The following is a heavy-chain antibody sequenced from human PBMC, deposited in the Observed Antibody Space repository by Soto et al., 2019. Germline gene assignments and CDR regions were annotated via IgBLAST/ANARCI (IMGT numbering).Heavy chain of an antibody. V-gene: IGHV5-51*01. CDR3: ARGGGSKYNWFDP. J-gene: IGHJ5*02. Sequence: GESLKISCKGSGYSFTSYWIGWVRQMSGKGLEWMGIIYPSDSDTRYSPSFQGQVTISADKSISTAYLQWSTLKASDTAMYYCARGGGSKYNWFDPWGQGTLVTVSS. D-gene: IGHD2-15*01. CDR1: GYSFTSYW. CDR2: IYPSDSDT.